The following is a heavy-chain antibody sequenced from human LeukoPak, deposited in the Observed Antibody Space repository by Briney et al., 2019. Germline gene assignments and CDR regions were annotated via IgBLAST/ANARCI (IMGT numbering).Heavy chain of an antibody. CDR3: AKSEGTIVRGVIIRPYYFDY. CDR1: GFTFSSYA. D-gene: IGHD3-10*01. CDR2: ISGSGGST. V-gene: IGHV3-23*01. J-gene: IGHJ4*02. Sequence: PGGSLRLSCAASGFTFSSYAMSWVRQAPGKGLEWVSAISGSGGSTYYADSVKGRFTISRDNSKNTLCLQMNSLRAEDTAVYYCAKSEGTIVRGVIIRPYYFDYWGQGTPVTVSS.